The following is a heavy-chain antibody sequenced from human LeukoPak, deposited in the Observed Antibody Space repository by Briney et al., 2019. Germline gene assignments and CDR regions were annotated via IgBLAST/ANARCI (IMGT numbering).Heavy chain of an antibody. CDR1: GGSFSGYY. Sequence: SETLSLTCAVYGGSFSGYYWSWIRQPPGKGLEWIGEINHSGSTNYNPSLKSRVTMSVDTSKNQFSLKLRSLTAADTAVYYCARRVNYGDYFDYWGQGTLVTVSS. D-gene: IGHD4-17*01. V-gene: IGHV4-34*01. CDR2: INHSGST. CDR3: ARRVNYGDYFDY. J-gene: IGHJ4*02.